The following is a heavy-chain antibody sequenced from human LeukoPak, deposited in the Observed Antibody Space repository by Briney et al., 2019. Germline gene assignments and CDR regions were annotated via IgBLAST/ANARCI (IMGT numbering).Heavy chain of an antibody. CDR2: INPSGGST. CDR3: ANNIVVAGTLDY. CDR1: GYTFTSYY. J-gene: IGHJ4*02. Sequence: ASVKVSCKASGYTFTSYYMHWVRQAPGQGLEWMGIINPSGGSTNYAQKFQGRVTMTTDTSTSTAYMELRSLRGDDTAVYYCANNIVVAGTLDYWGQGTLVTVSS. V-gene: IGHV1-46*01. D-gene: IGHD6-19*01.